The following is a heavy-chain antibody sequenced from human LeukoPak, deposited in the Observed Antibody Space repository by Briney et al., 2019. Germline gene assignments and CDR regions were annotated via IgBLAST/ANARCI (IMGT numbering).Heavy chain of an antibody. V-gene: IGHV1-69*04. J-gene: IGHJ6*02. CDR2: IIPIFGIA. CDR1: GGTFSSYA. Sequence: ASVKLSCKASGGTFSSYAISWVRQAPGQGLEWMGRIIPIFGIANYAQKFQGRVTITADKSTSTAYMELSSLRSEDTAVYYCAREDCGGDCYSRDYYYYGMDVWGQGTTVTVSS. CDR3: AREDCGGDCYSRDYYYYGMDV. D-gene: IGHD2-21*02.